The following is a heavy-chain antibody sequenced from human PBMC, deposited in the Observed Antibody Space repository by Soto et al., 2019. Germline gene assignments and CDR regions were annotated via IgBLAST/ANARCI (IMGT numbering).Heavy chain of an antibody. CDR2: IWYDGSNK. J-gene: IGHJ6*02. CDR1: GFTFSSYG. D-gene: IGHD3-3*01. CDR3: ARDVGRDTIFGVGNYYGMDV. V-gene: IGHV3-33*01. Sequence: GGSLRLSCASSGFTFSSYGMHWVRQAPGKGLEWVAVIWYDGSNKYYADSVKGRFTISRDNSKNTLYLQMNSLRAEDTAVYYCARDVGRDTIFGVGNYYGMDVWGQGTTVTVSS.